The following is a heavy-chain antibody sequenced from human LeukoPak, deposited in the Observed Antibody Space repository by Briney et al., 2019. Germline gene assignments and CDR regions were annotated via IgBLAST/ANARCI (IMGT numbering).Heavy chain of an antibody. V-gene: IGHV4-4*02. CDR2: IYHSGST. J-gene: IGHJ4*02. CDR3: ASSGHNYYDSSSYFDY. Sequence: SGTLSLTCAVSGGSISSSNWWSWVRQPPGKGLEWIGEIYHSGSTNYNPSLKSRVTISVDKSKNQFSLKLSSVTAADTAVYYCASSGHNYYDSSSYFDYWGQGTLVTVSS. D-gene: IGHD3-22*01. CDR1: GGSISSSNW.